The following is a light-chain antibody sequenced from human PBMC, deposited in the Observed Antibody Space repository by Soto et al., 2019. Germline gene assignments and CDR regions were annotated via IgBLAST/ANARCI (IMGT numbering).Light chain of an antibody. CDR2: AAS. J-gene: IGKJ1*01. CDR1: NH. Sequence: NHLGWYQHKPGKAPKRLIYAASSLQSGVPSRFSGSGFGTDFTLTISSLQPEDFATYYCLQHYSLSWTFGQGTKVDI. V-gene: IGKV1-17*01. CDR3: LQHYSLSWT.